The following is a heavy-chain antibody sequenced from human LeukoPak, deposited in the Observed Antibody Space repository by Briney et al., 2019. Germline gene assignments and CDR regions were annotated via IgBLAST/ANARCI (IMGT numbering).Heavy chain of an antibody. CDR1: GGTFSSYA. Sequence: SVKVSCKASGGTFSSYAISWVRQAPGQGLEWMGRIIPILGIANYAQKFQGRVTITADKSTSTAYMELSSLRSEDTAVYYCARGFGESGAAFDYWGQGTLVTVSS. CDR3: ARGFGESGAAFDY. CDR2: IIPILGIA. J-gene: IGHJ4*02. V-gene: IGHV1-69*04. D-gene: IGHD3-10*01.